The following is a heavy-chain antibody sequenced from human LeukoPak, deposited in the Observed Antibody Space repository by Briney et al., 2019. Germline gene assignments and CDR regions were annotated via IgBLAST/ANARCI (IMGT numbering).Heavy chain of an antibody. Sequence: SQTLSLTCAVSGGSISSGGYSWSWVRQPPGKGLEWIGYIYHSGSTNYNPSLKSRVTISVDTSKNQFSLKLSSVTAADTAVYYCARHSRASDYWGQGTLVTVSS. V-gene: IGHV4-30-2*01. CDR3: ARHSRASDY. J-gene: IGHJ4*02. CDR2: IYHSGST. CDR1: GGSISSGGYS.